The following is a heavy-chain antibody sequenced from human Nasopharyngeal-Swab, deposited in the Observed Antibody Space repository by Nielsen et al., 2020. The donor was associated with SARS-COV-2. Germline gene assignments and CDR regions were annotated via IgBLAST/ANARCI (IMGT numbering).Heavy chain of an antibody. J-gene: IGHJ4*02. D-gene: IGHD3-16*02. V-gene: IGHV3-23*01. CDR2: ISASGGST. Sequence: WIRQPPGKGLEWVSAISASGGSTYYADSVKGRFTISRDDSKTTLYLQMNSLRAEDTAVYYCAKALTPYVWGSYRYMDYWGQGTLVTVSS. CDR3: AKALTPYVWGSYRYMDY.